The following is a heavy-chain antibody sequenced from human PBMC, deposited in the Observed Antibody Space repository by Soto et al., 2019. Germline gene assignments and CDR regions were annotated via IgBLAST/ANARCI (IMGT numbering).Heavy chain of an antibody. CDR3: ARPSSWYENAFDI. J-gene: IGHJ3*02. Sequence: GGSLRLSCAASGFTFSSYSMNWVRQAPGKGLEWVSSISSSSSYIYYADSVKGRFTISRDNAKNSLYLQMNSLRAEDTAVYYCARPSSWYENAFDIWGQGTMVTVSS. CDR2: ISSSSSYI. D-gene: IGHD6-13*01. V-gene: IGHV3-21*01. CDR1: GFTFSSYS.